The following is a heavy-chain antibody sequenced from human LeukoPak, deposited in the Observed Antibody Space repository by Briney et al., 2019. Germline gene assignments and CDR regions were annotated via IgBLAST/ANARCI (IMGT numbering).Heavy chain of an antibody. J-gene: IGHJ4*02. CDR2: IYPGDSDT. D-gene: IGHD1-1*01. Sequence: GGSLKISCKGSGSSFTIYWIGWERQMPGKGLEWMGIIYPGDSDTRYSPSFQGQVTISADKSISTAYLQWSSLKASDTAMYYCARIHTTSNCYYFDYWGQGTLVTVSS. V-gene: IGHV5-51*01. CDR1: GSSFTIYW. CDR3: ARIHTTSNCYYFDY.